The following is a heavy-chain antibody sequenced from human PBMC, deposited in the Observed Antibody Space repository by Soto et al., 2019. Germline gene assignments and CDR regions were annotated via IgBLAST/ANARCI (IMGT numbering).Heavy chain of an antibody. J-gene: IGHJ3*02. V-gene: IGHV3-30-3*01. Sequence: GGSLRLSCAASGFTFSSYAMHWVRQAPGKGLEWVAVISYDGSNKYSADSVKGRFTISRDNSKNTLYRQMNSLRAEDTAVYYCARDNRYCSGGSCYPENAFDIWGQGTMVTVSS. D-gene: IGHD2-15*01. CDR2: ISYDGSNK. CDR1: GFTFSSYA. CDR3: ARDNRYCSGGSCYPENAFDI.